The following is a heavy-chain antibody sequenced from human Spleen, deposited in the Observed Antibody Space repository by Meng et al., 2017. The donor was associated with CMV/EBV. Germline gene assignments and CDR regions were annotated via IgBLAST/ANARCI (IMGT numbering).Heavy chain of an antibody. J-gene: IGHJ4*02. CDR1: GGSISSGSYY. V-gene: IGHV4-61*02. Sequence: QLKLQESGPGLVKPSQSLSLTCTVSGGSISSGSYYWSWIRQPAGKGLELLGRIYTSGSTNYNPSLKSRVTISVDTSKNQFSLKLSSVTAADTAVYYCARESRNWNQGGFDYWGQGTLVTVSS. CDR3: ARESRNWNQGGFDY. D-gene: IGHD1-20*01. CDR2: IYTSGST.